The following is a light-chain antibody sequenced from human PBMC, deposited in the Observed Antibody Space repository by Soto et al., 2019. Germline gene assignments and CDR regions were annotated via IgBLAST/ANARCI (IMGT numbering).Light chain of an antibody. CDR2: SNN. V-gene: IGLV1-44*01. Sequence: QSALTQPASVSGSPGQSITISCTGTSSDVGGYNYVSWYQQLPGTAPKLLIYSNNQRPSGVPDRFSGSKSGTSASLAISGLQSEDEADYYCAAWDDSLNGYVVFGGGTKVTVL. CDR1: SSDVGGYNY. CDR3: AAWDDSLNGYVV. J-gene: IGLJ2*01.